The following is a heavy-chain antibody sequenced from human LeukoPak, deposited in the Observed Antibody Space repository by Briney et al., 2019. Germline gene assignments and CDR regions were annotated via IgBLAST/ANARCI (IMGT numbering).Heavy chain of an antibody. V-gene: IGHV3-23*01. CDR2: VSGSGGVT. D-gene: IGHD6-6*01. Sequence: GGSLRLSCGASGFTFSKYAMSWVRQAPGKGLEWVSGVSGSGGVTYYADSVKGRFTISRDNSKNTLHLQMNSLRAEDTAVYYCATFLAVIAARDSLYFQHWGQGTLVTVSS. CDR1: GFTFSKYA. J-gene: IGHJ1*01. CDR3: ATFLAVIAARDSLYFQH.